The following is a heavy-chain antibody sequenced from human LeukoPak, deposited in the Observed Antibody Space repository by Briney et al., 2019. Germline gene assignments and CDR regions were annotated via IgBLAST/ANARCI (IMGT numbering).Heavy chain of an antibody. V-gene: IGHV1-69*06. CDR1: GGTFSSYA. D-gene: IGHD3-16*02. CDR2: IIPIFGTA. CDR3: GGGHYYYVWGSYRMIDY. Sequence: GSSVKVSCKASGGTFSSYAISWVRQAPGQGLEWMGGIIPIFGTANYAQKFQGRVTITADKSTSTAYMELSSPRSEDTAVYYGGGGHYYYVWGSYRMIDYWGQGTLVTVSS. J-gene: IGHJ4*02.